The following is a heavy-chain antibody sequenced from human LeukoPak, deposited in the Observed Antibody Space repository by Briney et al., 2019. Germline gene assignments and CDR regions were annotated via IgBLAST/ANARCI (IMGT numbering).Heavy chain of an antibody. CDR1: GTSISSYY. Sequence: PSETLSLTCTVSGTSISSYYWSWIRQPAGRGLEWIGRLYTIGGTNYNPSLKSRVTMSVDTSKNQFSLKLSSVTAADTAVYYCARACTSTWEVYFDFWGQGTLVTVSS. CDR3: ARACTSTWEVYFDF. D-gene: IGHD2-2*01. CDR2: LYTIGGT. J-gene: IGHJ4*02. V-gene: IGHV4-4*07.